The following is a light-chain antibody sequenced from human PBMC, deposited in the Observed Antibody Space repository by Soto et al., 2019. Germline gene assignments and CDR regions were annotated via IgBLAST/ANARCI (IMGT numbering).Light chain of an antibody. J-gene: IGKJ5*01. CDR1: QSVDSN. Sequence: GITQSPATLSVTTGERATLSCSASQSVDSNLAWYQQKPGQPPRLLIYDASTRATGIPARISGSGSETDFTLTISGLRSEDSAVYFCQQYNNWPFSFGQGTRPEIK. CDR3: QQYNNWPFS. CDR2: DAS. V-gene: IGKV3-15*01.